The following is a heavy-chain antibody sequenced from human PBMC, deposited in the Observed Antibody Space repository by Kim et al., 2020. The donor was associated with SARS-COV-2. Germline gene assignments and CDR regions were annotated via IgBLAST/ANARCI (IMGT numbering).Heavy chain of an antibody. CDR2: IDPSDSYT. J-gene: IGHJ6*02. CDR3: ARLYGNGYYYYYGMDV. Sequence: GESLKISCKGSGYSFTSYWISWVRQMPGKGLEWMGRIDPSDSYTNYSPSFQGHVTISADKSISTAYLQWSSLKASDTAMYYCARLYGNGYYYYYGMDVWGQGTTVTVSS. CDR1: GYSFTSYW. D-gene: IGHD2-8*01. V-gene: IGHV5-10-1*01.